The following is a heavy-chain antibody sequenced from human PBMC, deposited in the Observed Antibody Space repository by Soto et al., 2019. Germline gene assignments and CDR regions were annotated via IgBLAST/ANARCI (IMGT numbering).Heavy chain of an antibody. CDR1: GGSFIDYS. CDR3: ARVSDY. CDR2: INHSGSA. J-gene: IGHJ4*02. V-gene: IGHV4-34*01. Sequence: QVLLQQWGAGRLKPSETLSLTCAVYGGSFIDYSWGWIRQSPGTGLVWIGEINHSGSANYNPSLKSRVTISVDTSKNQFSLKLYSVTAADAAVYYCARVSDYWSQGTLVTVSS.